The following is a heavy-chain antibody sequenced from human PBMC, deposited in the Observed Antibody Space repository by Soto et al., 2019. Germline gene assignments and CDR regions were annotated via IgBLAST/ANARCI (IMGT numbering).Heavy chain of an antibody. Sequence: GAPVNGSFKASGYTFTNYYIHWVRHAQGHGLEWMAIINPTGGSTNYAQKFQGSVTLTMDTSTSTVYMELSSVTAADAAVYYCARVNGSGSPAYFDYWGQGTLVTVSS. CDR3: ARVNGSGSPAYFDY. CDR2: INPTGGST. CDR1: GYTFTNYY. V-gene: IGHV1-46*01. J-gene: IGHJ4*02. D-gene: IGHD3-10*01.